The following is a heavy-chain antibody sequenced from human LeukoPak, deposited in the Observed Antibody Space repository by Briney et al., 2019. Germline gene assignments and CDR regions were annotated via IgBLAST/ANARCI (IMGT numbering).Heavy chain of an antibody. CDR3: AKDEEQQLATYYFDY. CDR1: GFTFSSYA. V-gene: IGHV3-23*01. D-gene: IGHD6-13*01. J-gene: IGHJ4*02. CDR2: ISGSGSST. Sequence: GGSLRLSCAASGFTFSSYAMSWVRQAPGKGLEWVSAISGSGSSTYYADSVKDRFTISRDNSKNTLYLQMNSLRAEDTAVYYCAKDEEQQLATYYFDYWGQGXLVTVSS.